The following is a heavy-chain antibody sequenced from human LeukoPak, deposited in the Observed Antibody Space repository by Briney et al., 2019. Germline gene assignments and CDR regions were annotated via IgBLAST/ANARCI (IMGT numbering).Heavy chain of an antibody. CDR1: GGSISSYY. Sequence: PSETLSLTCTVSGGSISSYYWSWIRQPPGKGLEWIGYIYYSGSTNYNPSPKSRVTISVDTSKNQFSLKLSSVTAADTAVYYCARAYGSGSHELGYWGQGTLVTVSS. CDR2: IYYSGST. J-gene: IGHJ4*02. D-gene: IGHD3-10*01. CDR3: ARAYGSGSHELGY. V-gene: IGHV4-59*01.